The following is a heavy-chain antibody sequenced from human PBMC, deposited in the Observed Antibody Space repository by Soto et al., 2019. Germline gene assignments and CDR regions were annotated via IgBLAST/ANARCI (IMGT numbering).Heavy chain of an antibody. J-gene: IGHJ3*02. CDR3: AKDHTGADAFDI. D-gene: IGHD7-27*01. CDR1: GGSITHDNW. Sequence: SETLSLTCAVSGGSITHDNWWNWARQPPGKGLEWIGEISHSGTTNYNPSLKSRVTISVDMSKNQFSLRLTSVTAADTAVYYCAKDHTGADAFDIWGQGIMVTVSS. V-gene: IGHV4-4*02. CDR2: ISHSGTT.